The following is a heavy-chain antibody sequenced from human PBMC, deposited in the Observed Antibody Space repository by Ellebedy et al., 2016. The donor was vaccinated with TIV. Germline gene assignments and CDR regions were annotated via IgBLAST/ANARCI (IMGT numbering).Heavy chain of an antibody. CDR3: ARSTPEYYYDSSGYGDAFDI. Sequence: GESLKISCAASGFTFSSYDMHWVRQATGKGLEWVSAIGTAGDTYYPGSVKGRFTISRENAKNSLYLQMNSLRAGDTAVYYCARSTPEYYYDSSGYGDAFDIWGQGTMVTVSS. V-gene: IGHV3-13*01. J-gene: IGHJ3*02. CDR1: GFTFSSYD. D-gene: IGHD3-22*01. CDR2: IGTAGDT.